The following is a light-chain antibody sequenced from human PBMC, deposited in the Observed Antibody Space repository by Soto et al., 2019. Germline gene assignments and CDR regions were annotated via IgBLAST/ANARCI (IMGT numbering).Light chain of an antibody. V-gene: IGKV3-15*01. J-gene: IGKJ2*01. Sequence: EIVMTQSPATLSVSPGERATLSCRASQSISGELAWYQQRPGQPPRLLIYGVSTRATGVPDRFSGSGSGSDFTLTISGLQSEDCAVYYCQQGHDWPLTFGQGT. CDR1: QSISGE. CDR3: QQGHDWPLT. CDR2: GVS.